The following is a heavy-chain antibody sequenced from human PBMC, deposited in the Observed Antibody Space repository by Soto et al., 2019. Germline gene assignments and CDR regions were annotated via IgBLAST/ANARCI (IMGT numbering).Heavy chain of an antibody. Sequence: QVQLVESGGGVVQPGRSLRLSCAASGFGFSSHGMHWVRQAPGKGLEWLAVIVRDGSEKFYADSVRGRFTISRDNSKNTLYLEINSLRAEDTAAYYCSRYDDYDDNGLDSWGQGTLVTVSS. J-gene: IGHJ5*01. CDR1: GFGFSSHG. CDR3: SRYDDYDDNGLDS. CDR2: IVRDGSEK. V-gene: IGHV3-33*01. D-gene: IGHD4-17*01.